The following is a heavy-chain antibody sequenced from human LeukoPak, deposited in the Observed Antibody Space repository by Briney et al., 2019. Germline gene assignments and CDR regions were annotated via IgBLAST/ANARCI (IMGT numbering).Heavy chain of an antibody. J-gene: IGHJ5*02. CDR3: ARREYCSGGTCKGFDP. D-gene: IGHD2-15*01. V-gene: IGHV3-48*03. CDR2: ISSSGSTI. CDR1: GFTFSSYE. Sequence: GGSLRLSCAASGFTFSSYEMNWVRQAPGKGLEWVSYISSSGSTISYADSVKGRFTISRDNAKNSLYLQMNNLRAEDTAIYYCARREYCSGGTCKGFDPWGQGTLVTVSS.